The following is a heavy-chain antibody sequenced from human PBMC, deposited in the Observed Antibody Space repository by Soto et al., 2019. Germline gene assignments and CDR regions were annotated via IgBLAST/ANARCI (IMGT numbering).Heavy chain of an antibody. CDR2: ISSRSSTI. Sequence: GGSLRLSCAASGFTFGSYSMNWVRQAPGKGLEWISYISSRSSTINYADSVKGRFTISRDNAKNSFYLQMNSLRDEDTAPYYCARSSDYYDSSGYFVLYFDYWGLGTVVTVSS. V-gene: IGHV3-48*02. CDR3: ARSSDYYDSSGYFVLYFDY. J-gene: IGHJ4*02. CDR1: GFTFGSYS. D-gene: IGHD3-22*01.